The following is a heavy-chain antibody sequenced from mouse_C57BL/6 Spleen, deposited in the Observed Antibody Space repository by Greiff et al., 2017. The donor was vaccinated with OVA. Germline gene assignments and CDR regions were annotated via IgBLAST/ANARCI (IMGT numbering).Heavy chain of an antibody. CDR1: GYTFTSYW. CDR2: IHPSDSDT. J-gene: IGHJ4*01. V-gene: IGHV1-74*01. CDR3: ASMFITTVVAADAMDY. Sequence: VQLQQSGAELVKPGASVKVSCKASGYTFTSYWMHWVKQRPGQGLEWIGRIHPSDSDTNYNQKFKGKATLTVDKSSSTAYMQLSSLTSEDSAVYYCASMFITTVVAADAMDYWGQGTSVTVSS. D-gene: IGHD1-1*01.